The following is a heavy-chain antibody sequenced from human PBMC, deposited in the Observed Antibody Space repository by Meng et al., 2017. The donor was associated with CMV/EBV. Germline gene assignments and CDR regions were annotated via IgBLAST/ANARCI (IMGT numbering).Heavy chain of an antibody. V-gene: IGHV3-21*01. J-gene: IGHJ4*02. Sequence: GESLKISCAASGFTFSSYSMNWVRQAPGKGLEWVSSISSSSSYIYYADSVKGRFTISRDNAKNSLYLQMNSLRAEDTVVYYCARGGIAARLCDYWGQGTLVTVSS. CDR2: ISSSSSYI. CDR3: ARGGIAARLCDY. D-gene: IGHD6-6*01. CDR1: GFTFSSYS.